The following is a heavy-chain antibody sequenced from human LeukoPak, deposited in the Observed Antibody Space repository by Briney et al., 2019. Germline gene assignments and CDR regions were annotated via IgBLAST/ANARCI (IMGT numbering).Heavy chain of an antibody. CDR2: IWCDGSNK. D-gene: IGHD3-10*01. CDR3: ARDTPYGSGSNGMDV. J-gene: IGHJ6*02. V-gene: IGHV3-33*01. CDR1: GFTFSSYG. Sequence: PGGSLRLSCAASGFTFSSYGMHWVRQAPGKGLEWVAVIWCDGSNKYYADSVKGRFTISRDNSKNTLYLQMNSLRAEDTAVYYCARDTPYGSGSNGMDVWGQGTTVTVSS.